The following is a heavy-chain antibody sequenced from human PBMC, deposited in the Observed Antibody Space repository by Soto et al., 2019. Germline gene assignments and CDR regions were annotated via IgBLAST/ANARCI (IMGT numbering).Heavy chain of an antibody. CDR1: GYTFTSYY. CDR3: ARDRQMYSSSWSQGFDY. J-gene: IGHJ4*02. CDR2: INPSGGST. Sequence: ASVKVSCKASGYTFTSYYMHWVRQAPGQGLEWMGIINPSGGSTSYAQKFQGRVTMTRDTSTSTVYMELSSLRSEDTAVYYCARDRQMYSSSWSQGFDYWGQGTLVTVSS. V-gene: IGHV1-46*01. D-gene: IGHD6-13*01.